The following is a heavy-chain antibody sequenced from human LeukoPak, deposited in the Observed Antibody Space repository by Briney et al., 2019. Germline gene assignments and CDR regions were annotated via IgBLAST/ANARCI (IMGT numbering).Heavy chain of an antibody. D-gene: IGHD3-22*01. Sequence: ASVKVSCKASGYTFTGYHMHWVRQAPGQGLEWMGWINPNSGGTNYAQKFQGRVTMTRDTSISTAYMELSRLRSDDTAVYYCARVRQPLQITYYYDSSGYYFFDYWGQGTLVTVSS. CDR1: GYTFTGYH. CDR3: ARVRQPLQITYYYDSSGYYFFDY. CDR2: INPNSGGT. J-gene: IGHJ4*02. V-gene: IGHV1-2*02.